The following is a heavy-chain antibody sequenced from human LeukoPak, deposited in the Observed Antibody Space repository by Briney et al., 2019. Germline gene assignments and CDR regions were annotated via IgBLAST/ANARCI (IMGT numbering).Heavy chain of an antibody. J-gene: IGHJ6*03. Sequence: SETLSLTCTVSGGSISSYYWSWIRQPPGKGLEWIGYIYTSGSTNYNPSLKSRVTISVATSKNQFSLKLSSVTAADTAVYYCARQGNWNYYYYMDVWGKGTTVTVYS. CDR3: ARQGNWNYYYYMDV. D-gene: IGHD1-20*01. CDR1: GGSISSYY. CDR2: IYTSGST. V-gene: IGHV4-4*09.